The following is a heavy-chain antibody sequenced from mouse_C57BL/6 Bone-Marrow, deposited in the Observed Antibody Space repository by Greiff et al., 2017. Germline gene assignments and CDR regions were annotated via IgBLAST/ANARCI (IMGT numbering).Heavy chain of an antibody. Sequence: QVQLKQSGPGLVQPSQSLSITCTVSGFSLTSYGVHWVRQSPGKGLEWLGVIWSGGSTDYNAAFISRLSIRKDNSKGQDFFKMNSLQADDTAIYYCARSYTTGYFDVWGTGTTVTVSS. V-gene: IGHV2-2*01. J-gene: IGHJ1*03. CDR2: IWSGGST. CDR3: ARSYTTGYFDV. D-gene: IGHD1-1*01. CDR1: GFSLTSYG.